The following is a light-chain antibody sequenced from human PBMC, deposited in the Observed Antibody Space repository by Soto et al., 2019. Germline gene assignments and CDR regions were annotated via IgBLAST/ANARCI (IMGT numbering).Light chain of an antibody. CDR2: AAS. CDR3: QQFSSYPLT. CDR1: QSVGTN. Sequence: EIVMTQSPATLSVSPGERATLSCRASQSVGTNLAWYQQKPGQAPRLLIYAASTRATGIPARFSGSGSGTDFTLTISRLEPEDFAVYYWQQFSSYPLTFGGVTKVDIK. V-gene: IGKV3-15*01. J-gene: IGKJ4*01.